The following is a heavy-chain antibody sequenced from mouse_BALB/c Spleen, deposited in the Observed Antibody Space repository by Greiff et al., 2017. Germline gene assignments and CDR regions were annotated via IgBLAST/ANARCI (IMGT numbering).Heavy chain of an antibody. CDR1: GDSITSGY. CDR2: ISYSGST. D-gene: IGHD1-1*01. Sequence: VQLKESGPSLVKPSQTLSLTCSVTGDSITSGYWNWIRKFPGNKLEYMGYISYSGSTYYNPSLKSRIPITRDTSKNQYYLQLNSVTTEDTATYYCARRGDFYYGSSLDYWGQGTTLTVSS. V-gene: IGHV3-8*02. CDR3: ARRGDFYYGSSLDY. J-gene: IGHJ2*01.